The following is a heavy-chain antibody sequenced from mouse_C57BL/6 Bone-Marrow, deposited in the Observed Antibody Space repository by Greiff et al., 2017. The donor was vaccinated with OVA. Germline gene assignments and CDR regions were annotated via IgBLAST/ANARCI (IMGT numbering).Heavy chain of an antibody. CDR3: ASPYYYGSMVFDY. V-gene: IGHV1-59*01. CDR1: GYTFTSYW. Sequence: VQLQQPGAELVRPGTSVKLSCKASGYTFTSYWMHWVKQRPGQGLEWIGVIDPSDSYTNYNQKFKGKATLTVDTSSSTAYMQLSSLTSEDSAVYYCASPYYYGSMVFDYWGQGTTLTVSS. J-gene: IGHJ2*01. CDR2: IDPSDSYT. D-gene: IGHD1-1*01.